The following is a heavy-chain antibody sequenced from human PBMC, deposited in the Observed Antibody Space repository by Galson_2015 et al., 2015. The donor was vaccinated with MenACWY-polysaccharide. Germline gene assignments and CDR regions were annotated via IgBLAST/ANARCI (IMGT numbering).Heavy chain of an antibody. Sequence: SETLSLTCTVSGGSISSSSYYWGWIRQPPGKGLEWIGSIYYSGSTYYNPSLKSRVTISVDTSKNQFSLKLSSVTAADTAVYYCAREDTAIVTSTSFDYWGQGTLVTVSS. V-gene: IGHV4-39*02. CDR2: IYYSGST. D-gene: IGHD5-18*01. CDR1: GGSISSSSYY. J-gene: IGHJ4*02. CDR3: AREDTAIVTSTSFDY.